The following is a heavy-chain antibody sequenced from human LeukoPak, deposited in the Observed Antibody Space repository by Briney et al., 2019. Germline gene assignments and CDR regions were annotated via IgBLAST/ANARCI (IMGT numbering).Heavy chain of an antibody. D-gene: IGHD2-15*01. Sequence: GGSLRLSCAASGLTLSSYAMSWVPQAPGKGLEWVSAIRGSGVSTSYAASVKRRFTISRDNSKHTLYLQMNSLRAEDTAVYYCAKEGYCSGGNCWYFDLWGRGTPVTVSS. V-gene: IGHV3-23*01. CDR3: AKEGYCSGGNCWYFDL. J-gene: IGHJ2*01. CDR1: GLTLSSYA. CDR2: IRGSGVST.